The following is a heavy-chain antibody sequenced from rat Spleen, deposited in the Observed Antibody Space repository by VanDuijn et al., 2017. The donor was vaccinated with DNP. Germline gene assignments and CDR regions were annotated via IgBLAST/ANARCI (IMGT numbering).Heavy chain of an antibody. Sequence: EVQLVESGGGLVQPGNSLKLSCAASAFTFSDYAMAWVRQSPKKGLEWVATIIYDGSSTYYRDSVKGRFTISRDNAKSTLYLQMDSLRSEDTATYYCATGGSPYYFDYWGQGVMVTVSS. J-gene: IGHJ2*01. CDR2: IIYDGSST. D-gene: IGHD5-1*01. CDR3: ATGGSPYYFDY. V-gene: IGHV5S10*01. CDR1: AFTFSDYA.